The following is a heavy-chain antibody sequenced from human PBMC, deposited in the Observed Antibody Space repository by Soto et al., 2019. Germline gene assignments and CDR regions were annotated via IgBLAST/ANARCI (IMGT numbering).Heavy chain of an antibody. Sequence: EVQLLESGGGLVQPGGSQRLSCAASGFTFSNYAMSWVRQAPANGLEWVSGISGSGGVTYYSDSVKGRFTITRDNLKNTLYLQMNSLRVEDTAVYYCAKESDLAYKPQWFDPWGQGTLVTVSS. CDR2: ISGSGGVT. CDR3: AKESDLAYKPQWFDP. V-gene: IGHV3-23*01. CDR1: GFTFSNYA. D-gene: IGHD1-1*01. J-gene: IGHJ5*02.